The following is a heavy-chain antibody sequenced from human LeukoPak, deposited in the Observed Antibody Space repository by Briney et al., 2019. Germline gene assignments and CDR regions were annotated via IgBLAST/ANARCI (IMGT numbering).Heavy chain of an antibody. J-gene: IGHJ6*02. CDR1: GFTFSNYA. Sequence: GGSLRLSCAASGFTFSNYAMHWVRQAPGKGLEWVAVISYDGSKKYYADSVKGRFTISRDNAKNSLYLQMNSLRAEDTAVYYCARDPNYYGSGSYGMDVWGQGTTVTVSS. CDR2: ISYDGSKK. V-gene: IGHV3-30-3*01. CDR3: ARDPNYYGSGSYGMDV. D-gene: IGHD3-10*01.